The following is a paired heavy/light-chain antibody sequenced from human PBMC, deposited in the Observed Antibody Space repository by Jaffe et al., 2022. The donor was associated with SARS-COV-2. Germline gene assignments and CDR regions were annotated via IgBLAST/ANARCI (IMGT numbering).Light chain of an antibody. CDR1: TSDVGGYDY. Sequence: QSALTQPPSASGSPGQSVTISCTGTTSDVGGYDYVSWYQQHPGKAPKLLIYEVSERPSGVPDRFSGSRSGNTASLTVSGLQAEDEADYYCSSDVGNNNMVFGGGTKLTVL. J-gene: IGLJ3*02. V-gene: IGLV2-8*01. CDR3: SSDVGNNNMV. CDR2: EVS.
Heavy chain of an antibody. CDR3: ARHDLGAGRRRLDWFDP. CDR2: IYYSGTT. J-gene: IGHJ5*02. Sequence: QLQLQESGPGLVKPSETLYLTCTVSRGSIDSSSYYWGWIRQPPGKGLEWIGSIYYSGTTYYNPSLKSRVTISVDRSKNQFSLNLSSVSVADTAVYYCARHDLGAGRRRLDWFDPWGQGALVTVSS. V-gene: IGHV4-39*01. CDR1: RGSIDSSSYY. D-gene: IGHD3-3*01.